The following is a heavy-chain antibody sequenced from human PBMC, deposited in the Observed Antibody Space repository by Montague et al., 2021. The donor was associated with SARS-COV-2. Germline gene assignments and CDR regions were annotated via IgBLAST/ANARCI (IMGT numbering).Heavy chain of an antibody. Sequence: SETLSLTCTVSVRSICRSTHYRGWIRHPPAKGLEWIGIMYYTGSTYYNPSLKSRVTISIDTSKNQFSLKLSSVTAADTAVYYCARDDIVLQGVTKGMDVWGQGTTVTVSS. V-gene: IGHV4-39*07. CDR3: ARDDIVLQGVTKGMDV. CDR2: MYYTGST. J-gene: IGHJ6*02. CDR1: VRSICRSTHY. D-gene: IGHD3-10*01.